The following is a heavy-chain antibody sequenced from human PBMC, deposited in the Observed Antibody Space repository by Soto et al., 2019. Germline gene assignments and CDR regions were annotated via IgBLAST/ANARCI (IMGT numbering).Heavy chain of an antibody. CDR3: ARHSGYDYVFDY. CDR2: INPNNGDT. D-gene: IGHD5-12*01. J-gene: IGHJ4*02. V-gene: IGHV1-2*02. CDR1: GGTFSSYA. Sequence: QVQLVQSGAEVKKPGSSVKVSCKASGGTFSSYAISWVRQAPGQGLEWMGGINPNNGDTNYAQKFQGRVSMTRDTSTSTAYMELSSLRFDDTAVYYCARHSGYDYVFDYWGQGTLVTVSS.